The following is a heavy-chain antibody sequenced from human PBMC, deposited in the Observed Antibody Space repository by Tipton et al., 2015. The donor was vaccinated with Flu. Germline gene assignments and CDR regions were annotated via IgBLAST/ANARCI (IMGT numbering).Heavy chain of an antibody. V-gene: IGHV4-38-2*01. D-gene: IGHD4-11*01. J-gene: IGHJ5*01. Sequence: TLSLTCSVSGSSIGGAYCWCWIRQPPRKGLQWIGNICPGSIYYNSSLKIRLTLSLDTSRIQFSLRLTSMTAADTAVYYCARRDYSNYVSDPKNWFDSWGHGTLVTVSS. CDR2: ICPGSI. CDR3: ARRDYSNYVSDPKNWFDS. CDR1: GSSIGGAYC.